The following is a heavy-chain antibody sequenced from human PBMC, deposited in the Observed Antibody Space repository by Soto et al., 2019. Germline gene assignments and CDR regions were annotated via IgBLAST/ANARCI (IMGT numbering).Heavy chain of an antibody. CDR2: ISPSGSP. CDR1: AGSVNNGGYS. Sequence: PSETLSLTYSISAGSVNNGGYSWSWIRQPPGKGLEWIGFISPSGSPAYNPSLKSRVTISVDRSNNQISLELSSVTAADTAVYYCARGVLAWGPGTLVTVS. CDR3: ARGVLA. V-gene: IGHV4-30-2*01. D-gene: IGHD2-8*01. J-gene: IGHJ5*02.